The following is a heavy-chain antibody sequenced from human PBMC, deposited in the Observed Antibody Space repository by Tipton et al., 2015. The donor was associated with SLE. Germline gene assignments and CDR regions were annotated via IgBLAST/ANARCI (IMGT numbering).Heavy chain of an antibody. CDR3: ARSHSKVYYGVPGGMDV. V-gene: IGHV1-8*01. J-gene: IGHJ6*02. D-gene: IGHD4-17*01. CDR1: GYTFTTFD. CDR2: MNPNTGYT. Sequence: QVQLVQSGAEVKKPGASVKVSCKASGYTFTTFDINWVRQAPGQGLEWMGWMNPNTGYTGYAQKFQGRVTMTRVTSMSTAYMELSSLSSKDTGVYYCARSHSKVYYGVPGGMDVWGQGTTVTVSS.